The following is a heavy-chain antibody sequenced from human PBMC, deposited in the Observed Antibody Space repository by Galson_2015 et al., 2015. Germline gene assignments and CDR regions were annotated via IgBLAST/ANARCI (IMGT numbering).Heavy chain of an antibody. V-gene: IGHV3-72*01. Sequence: SLRLSCAASGFTFSDHYMEWVRQAPGKGLEWVGRSRNKANSYTTEYAASVKGRFTISRDDSKNSLYLQMNSLKAEDTAMYYCSRGGKGSPLVYWGQGTLVTVSS. J-gene: IGHJ4*02. D-gene: IGHD1-26*01. CDR1: GFTFSDHY. CDR3: SRGGKGSPLVY. CDR2: SRNKANSYTT.